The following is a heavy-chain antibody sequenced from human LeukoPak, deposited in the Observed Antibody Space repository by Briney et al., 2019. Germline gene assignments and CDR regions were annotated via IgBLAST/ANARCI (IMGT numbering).Heavy chain of an antibody. CDR1: GFTFSSYW. CDR3: ARDLTGYSGSYSDY. CDR2: IKQDGSEK. J-gene: IGHJ4*02. V-gene: IGHV3-7*01. Sequence: PGGSLRLSCAASGFTFSSYWMSWVRQAPGKGLEWVPNIKQDGSEKYYVDSVKGRFTISRDNAKNSLYLQMNSLRAEDTAVYYCARDLTGYSGSYSDYWGQGTLVTVSS. D-gene: IGHD1-26*01.